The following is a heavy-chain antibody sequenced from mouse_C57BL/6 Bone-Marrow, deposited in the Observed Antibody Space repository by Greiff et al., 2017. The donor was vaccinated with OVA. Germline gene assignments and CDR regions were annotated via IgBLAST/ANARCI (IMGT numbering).Heavy chain of an antibody. D-gene: IGHD2-4*01. CDR3: ARGDYDYDDGYYFDY. J-gene: IGHJ2*01. CDR2: IDPSDSYT. V-gene: IGHV1-50*01. CDR1: GYTFTSYW. Sequence: VQLQQPGAELVKPGASVKLSCKASGYTFTSYWMQWVKQRPGQGLEWIGEIDPSDSYTNYNQKFKGKATLTVDTSSSTAYMQLSSLTSEDSAVYYCARGDYDYDDGYYFDYWGQGTNLTVSS.